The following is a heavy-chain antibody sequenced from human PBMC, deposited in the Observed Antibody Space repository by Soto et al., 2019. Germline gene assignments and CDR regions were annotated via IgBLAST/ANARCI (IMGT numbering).Heavy chain of an antibody. CDR1: GYTFTSYH. CDR2: MNPNSGNT. V-gene: IGHV1-8*01. CDR3: ARGHISSTKNWLDP. D-gene: IGHD6-6*01. J-gene: IGHJ5*02. Sequence: QVQLVQSGAEVKKPGASVKVSCKGSGYTFTSYHINWVRQATGQGLEWMGWMNPNSGNTGYAQTLQGRVTMTWDTSISTDYMELSSLRFEDTAMYYCARGHISSTKNWLDPWGQGTLVTVSS.